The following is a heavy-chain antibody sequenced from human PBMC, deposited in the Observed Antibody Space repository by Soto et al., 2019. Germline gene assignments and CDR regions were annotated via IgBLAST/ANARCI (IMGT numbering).Heavy chain of an antibody. CDR1: GFTFSGSA. V-gene: IGHV3-73*01. CDR3: TRISGTAGRVDY. CDR2: IRSKANSYAA. D-gene: IGHD1-26*01. J-gene: IGHJ4*02. Sequence: GGSLRLSCAASGFTFSGSAMHWVRQASGKGLESVGRIRSKANSYAAAYAASVKGRFTISRDDSKNTAYLQMNSLKTEDTAVYYCTRISGTAGRVDYWGQGTLVTVSS.